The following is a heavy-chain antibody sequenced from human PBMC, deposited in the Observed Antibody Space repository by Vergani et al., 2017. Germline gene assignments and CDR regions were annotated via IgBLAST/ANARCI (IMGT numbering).Heavy chain of an antibody. CDR3: ASIARAPTRRNPPPDY. J-gene: IGHJ4*02. V-gene: IGHV4-34*01. CDR2: VNHGGST. Sequence: QVQLQEWGAGLLKTSETLSLTCGVSGGSFSDYNWSWIRQAPGMGLEWIGEVNHGGSTNYNPSLKSRVSISVDTSKNQFSLQLTSVTAADSALYFCASIARAPTRRNPPPDYWGQGILVTVSS. CDR1: GGSFSDYN. D-gene: IGHD3-16*02.